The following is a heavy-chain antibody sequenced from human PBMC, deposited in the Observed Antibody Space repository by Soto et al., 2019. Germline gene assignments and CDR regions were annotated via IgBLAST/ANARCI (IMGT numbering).Heavy chain of an antibody. V-gene: IGHV3-74*01. Sequence: QPGGSLRLSCAASGFTFGSYWMHWVRQAPGKGLVWVSRINSDGSSTNYADSVKGRFTISRDNAKNTLYLQMNNLRDEDMAVYYCARDRGTAAPGANGYNWFDPWGQGTLVTVSS. D-gene: IGHD6-13*01. CDR1: GFTFGSYW. J-gene: IGHJ5*02. CDR2: INSDGSST. CDR3: ARDRGTAAPGANGYNWFDP.